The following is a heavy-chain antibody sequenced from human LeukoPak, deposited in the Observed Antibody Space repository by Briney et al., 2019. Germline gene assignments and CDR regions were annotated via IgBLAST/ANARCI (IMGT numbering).Heavy chain of an antibody. D-gene: IGHD6-13*01. CDR3: ARAYVYSSRRYAD. J-gene: IGHJ4*02. CDR1: GSTFTSYA. Sequence: ASVKLSCSASGSTFTSYAMNWVRQAPGQGLEWRGWINTNTGNPKYAQGFTGRFVFSLDTSVSSAYLQISSLKAEDTAVYYCARAYVYSSRRYADWGQGTLVTVSS. CDR2: INTNTGNP. V-gene: IGHV7-4-1*02.